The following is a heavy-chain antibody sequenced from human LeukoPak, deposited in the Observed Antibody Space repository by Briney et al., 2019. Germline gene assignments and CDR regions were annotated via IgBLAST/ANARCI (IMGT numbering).Heavy chain of an antibody. J-gene: IGHJ4*02. CDR2: IRSKAYGGTT. Sequence: GGSLRLSCTASGFTFGDYAMSWFRQAPWKGLEWVGFIRSKAYGGTTEYAASVKGRFTISRDDSKSIAYLQMNSLKTEDTAVYYCTRASITMIVVVIPFDYWGQGTLVTVSS. CDR1: GFTFGDYA. CDR3: TRASITMIVVVIPFDY. D-gene: IGHD3-22*01. V-gene: IGHV3-49*03.